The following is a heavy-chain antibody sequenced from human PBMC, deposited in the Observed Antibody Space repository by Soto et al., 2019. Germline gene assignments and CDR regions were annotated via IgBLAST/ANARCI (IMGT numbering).Heavy chain of an antibody. D-gene: IGHD6-6*01. CDR1: GFTFSSYA. J-gene: IGHJ3*02. CDR2: ISGSCGST. CDR3: AKDGRPLPLI. V-gene: IGHV3-23*01. Sequence: EVQLLASGGGLVQPGGSLRLSCAASGFTFSSYAMSWVRQAQGTGVEWVSAISGSCGSTYYADSVKGRFTISRDNSKNTLYLQMNSLRAEDTAVYYCAKDGRPLPLIWGQGTMVTVSS.